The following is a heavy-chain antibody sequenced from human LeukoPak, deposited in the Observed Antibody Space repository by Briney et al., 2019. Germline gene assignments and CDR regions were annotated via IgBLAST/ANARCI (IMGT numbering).Heavy chain of an antibody. Sequence: PGGSLRLSCAASGFTFSSYAVHWVRQAPGKGLEYVSAISSNGGSTYYANSVKGRFTISRDNSKNTLYLQMGSLRAEDMAVYYCARGGGGSYHYFDYWGQGTLVTVSS. V-gene: IGHV3-64*01. CDR3: ARGGGGSYHYFDY. J-gene: IGHJ4*02. CDR2: ISSNGGST. D-gene: IGHD1-26*01. CDR1: GFTFSSYA.